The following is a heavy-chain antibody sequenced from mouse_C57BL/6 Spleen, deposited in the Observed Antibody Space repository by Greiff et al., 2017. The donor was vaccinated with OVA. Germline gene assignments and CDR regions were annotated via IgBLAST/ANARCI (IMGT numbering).Heavy chain of an antibody. CDR2: ISDGGSYT. Sequence: DVQLVESGGGLVKPGGSLKLSCAASGFTFSSYAMSWVRQTPEKRLEWVATISDGGSYTYYPDNVKGRFTISRDNAKNNLYLQMSHLKSEDTAMYYCARDGDGSSYFDYWGQGTTLTVSS. CDR3: ARDGDGSSYFDY. D-gene: IGHD1-1*01. CDR1: GFTFSSYA. V-gene: IGHV5-4*01. J-gene: IGHJ2*01.